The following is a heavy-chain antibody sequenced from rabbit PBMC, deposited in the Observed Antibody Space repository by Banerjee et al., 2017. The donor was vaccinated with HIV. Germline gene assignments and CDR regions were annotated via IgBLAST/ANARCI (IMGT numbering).Heavy chain of an antibody. Sequence: QQQLEESGGGLVKPGGTLTLTCKASGFSFSSYWMCWVRQAPGKGLEWIGCINTGSSGNTYYASWAKGRFTISKTSSTTVTLQMTSLTAADTATYFCARDQVDRAWGEGYVFNLWGQGTLVTVS. D-gene: IGHD4-1*01. CDR2: INTGSSGNT. CDR1: GFSFSSYW. V-gene: IGHV1S45*01. J-gene: IGHJ4*01. CDR3: ARDQVDRAWGEGYVFNL.